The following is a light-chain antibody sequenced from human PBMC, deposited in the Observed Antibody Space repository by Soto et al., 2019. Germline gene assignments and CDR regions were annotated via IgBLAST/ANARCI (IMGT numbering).Light chain of an antibody. CDR2: EVS. V-gene: IGLV2-14*01. CDR3: SSYTSSLRGGVGV. CDR1: SSDIGGYNY. Sequence: QSALTQPASVSGSPGQSITISCTGTSSDIGGYNYVSWYQQYPGKAPKLIIYEVSNRPSGVSDRFSGSKSGNTASLTISGLQAEDEAHYYCSSYTSSLRGGVGVFGGGTKVTVL. J-gene: IGLJ3*02.